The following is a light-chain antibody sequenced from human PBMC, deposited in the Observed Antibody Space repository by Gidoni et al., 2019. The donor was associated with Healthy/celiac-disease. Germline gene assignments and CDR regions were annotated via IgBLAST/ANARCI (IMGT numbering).Light chain of an antibody. CDR2: SNN. CDR1: SPNIGSNT. J-gene: IGLJ3*02. Sequence: QSVLPQPPSASGTPGQRVTISCSGSSPNIGSNTVNWYQQLPGTAPKLLIYSNNQRPPGVPDRFSGSKSGTSASLAISGLQSEDEADYYCAAWDDSLNGPVFGGGTKLTVL. CDR3: AAWDDSLNGPV. V-gene: IGLV1-44*01.